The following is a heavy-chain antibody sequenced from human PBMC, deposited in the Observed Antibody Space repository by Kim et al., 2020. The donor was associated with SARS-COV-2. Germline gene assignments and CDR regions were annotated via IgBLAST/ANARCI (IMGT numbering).Heavy chain of an antibody. D-gene: IGHD3-10*01. CDR1: GGSFSGYY. J-gene: IGHJ4*02. CDR3: ARGSNYYGSGSYYNGFKGVFNY. CDR2: INHSGST. V-gene: IGHV4-34*01. Sequence: SETLSLTCAVYGGSFSGYYWSWIRQPPGKGLEWIGEINHSGSTNYNPSLKSRVTISVDTSKNQFSLKLSSVTAADTAVYYCARGSNYYGSGSYYNGFKGVFNYWGQGTLVTVSS.